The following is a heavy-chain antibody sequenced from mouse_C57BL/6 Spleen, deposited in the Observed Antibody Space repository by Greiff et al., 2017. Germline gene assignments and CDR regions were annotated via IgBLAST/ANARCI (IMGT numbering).Heavy chain of an antibody. Sequence: VKLQQPGAELVKPGASVKMSCKASGYTFTSYWITWVKQRPGQGLEWIGDIYPGSGSTNYNEKFKSKATLTVDTSSSTAYMQLSRLTSEDSAVYYCARLTDGNYVKAMDYWGQGTSVTVSS. J-gene: IGHJ4*01. CDR2: IYPGSGST. CDR3: ARLTDGNYVKAMDY. V-gene: IGHV1-55*01. D-gene: IGHD2-1*01. CDR1: GYTFTSYW.